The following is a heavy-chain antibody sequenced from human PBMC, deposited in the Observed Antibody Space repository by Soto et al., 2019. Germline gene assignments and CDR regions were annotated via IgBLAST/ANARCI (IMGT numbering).Heavy chain of an antibody. V-gene: IGHV4-39*01. J-gene: IGHJ4*02. CDR3: GKVLVGATGHTDSDS. CDR2: IDYNGVT. D-gene: IGHD2-15*01. Sequence: SETLSLTCTVSGGSINRSGYYWGGIRQPPGRGLEWIGNIDYNGVTYSNPSLKSRVTISRDTSKNQFSLKLTSVTAADTALYYCGKVLVGATGHTDSDSWGPGTLVTVSS. CDR1: GGSINRSGYY.